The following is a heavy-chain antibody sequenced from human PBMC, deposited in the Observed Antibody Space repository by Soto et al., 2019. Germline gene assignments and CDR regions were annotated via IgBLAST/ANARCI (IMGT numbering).Heavy chain of an antibody. CDR2: INPNSGGT. V-gene: IGHV1-2*02. Sequence: ASVKVSCKASGYTFTGYYMHWVRQAPGQGLEWMGWINPNSGGTNYAQKFQGRVTMTRDTSISTAYMELSRLRSDDTAVYYCAREPDRYYYDSSGYQNFDYWGQGTLVTVS. D-gene: IGHD3-22*01. J-gene: IGHJ4*02. CDR1: GYTFTGYY. CDR3: AREPDRYYYDSSGYQNFDY.